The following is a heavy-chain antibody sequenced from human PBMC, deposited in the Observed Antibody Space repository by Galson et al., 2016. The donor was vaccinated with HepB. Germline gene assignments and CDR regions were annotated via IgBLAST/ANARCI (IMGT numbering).Heavy chain of an antibody. CDR1: GFSLTTSGVG. J-gene: IGHJ4*02. D-gene: IGHD3-16*02. CDR3: AHRGFMGELSPSSFDY. CDR2: IYWDDFM. V-gene: IGHV2-5*02. Sequence: PALVKPTQTLTLTCTFSGFSLTTSGVGVGWIRQPPGKALEWLALIYWDDFMHYSPSLKSRLTITKDTSKNQVVLTMTNMDPVDTATYYCAHRGFMGELSPSSFDYWGQGTLVTVSS.